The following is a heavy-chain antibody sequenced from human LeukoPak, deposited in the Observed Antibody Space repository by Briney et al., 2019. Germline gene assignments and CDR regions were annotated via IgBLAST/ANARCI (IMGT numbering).Heavy chain of an antibody. CDR2: INEDGSEK. V-gene: IGHV3-7*05. D-gene: IGHD3-16*01. CDR3: AIGIKYFDY. Sequence: PGGSLRLSCAASGFTFSSYWMSWVRQAPGKGLEWVANINEDGSEKYYVDSMKGRFTISRDNAKNSLYLQMNSLRAEDTAVYYCAIGIKYFDYWGQGTLVTVSS. J-gene: IGHJ4*02. CDR1: GFTFSSYW.